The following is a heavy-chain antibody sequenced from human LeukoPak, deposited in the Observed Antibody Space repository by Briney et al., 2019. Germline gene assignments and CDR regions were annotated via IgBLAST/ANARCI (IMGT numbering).Heavy chain of an antibody. Sequence: SVTLSLTCTVSGGSISSYYWSWIRQPPGKGLEWIGYIYYSGSTNYNPSLKSRVTISVDTSKNQFSLKLSSVTAADTAVYYCAREPVYYYDSSGYPPNRDAFDIWAKGQWSPSLQ. D-gene: IGHD3-22*01. CDR3: AREPVYYYDSSGYPPNRDAFDI. CDR1: GGSISSYY. J-gene: IGHJ3*02. CDR2: IYYSGST. V-gene: IGHV4-59*01.